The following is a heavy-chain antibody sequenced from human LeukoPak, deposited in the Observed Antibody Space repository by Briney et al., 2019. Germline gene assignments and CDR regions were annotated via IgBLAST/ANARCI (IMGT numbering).Heavy chain of an antibody. D-gene: IGHD3-10*01. Sequence: GGSLRLSCTASGFTFSDYWMHWVRQAPGKELVWVSRTNTDGSSTTYADSVKGRFTISRDNAKNTVYLEVNSLRAEDTAVYYCARGMTYYYGSGKFDYWGQGSLVTVSS. V-gene: IGHV3-74*01. CDR2: TNTDGSST. CDR1: GFTFSDYW. CDR3: ARGMTYYYGSGKFDY. J-gene: IGHJ4*02.